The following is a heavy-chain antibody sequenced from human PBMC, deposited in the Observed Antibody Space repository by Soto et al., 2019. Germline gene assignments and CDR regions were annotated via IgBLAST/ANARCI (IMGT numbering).Heavy chain of an antibody. CDR2: TYYRSKWYN. V-gene: IGHV6-1*01. CDR3: ARGRVDYRYYYYYGMDV. Sequence: SQTLSLTCVISGDSVSSNSAAWNWIRQSPSRGLEWLGRTYYRSKWYNDYAVSVKSRITINPDTSKNQFSLQLNSVTPEDTAVYYCARGRVDYRYYYYYGMDVWGQGTTVTVSS. CDR1: GDSVSSNSAA. D-gene: IGHD4-4*01. J-gene: IGHJ6*02.